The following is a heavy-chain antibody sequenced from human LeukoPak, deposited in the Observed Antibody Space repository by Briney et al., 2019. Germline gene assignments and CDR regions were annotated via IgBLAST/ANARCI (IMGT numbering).Heavy chain of an antibody. J-gene: IGHJ4*02. D-gene: IGHD3-16*01. V-gene: IGHV3-30*01. Sequence: PGRSLRLSCAASGFTFSSYAMHWVRQAPGKGLEWVAVISYDGSNKYYADSVKGRFTISRDNSKNTLYLQMNSLRAEDTAVYYCASDLDGGFDYRGQGTLVTVSS. CDR3: ASDLDGGFDY. CDR1: GFTFSSYA. CDR2: ISYDGSNK.